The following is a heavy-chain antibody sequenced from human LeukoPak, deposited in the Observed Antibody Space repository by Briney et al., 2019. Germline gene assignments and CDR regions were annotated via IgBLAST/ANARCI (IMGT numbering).Heavy chain of an antibody. CDR3: AREARSCGWYRAFDI. CDR1: GGSISSYY. Sequence: PSETLSLTCTVSGGSISSYYWSWIRQPPGKGLEWIGYIYYSGSTNCNPSLKSRVTISVDTSKNQFSLKLSSVTAADTAVYYCAREARSCGWYRAFDIWGQGTMVTVSS. D-gene: IGHD6-19*01. CDR2: IYYSGST. J-gene: IGHJ3*02. V-gene: IGHV4-59*01.